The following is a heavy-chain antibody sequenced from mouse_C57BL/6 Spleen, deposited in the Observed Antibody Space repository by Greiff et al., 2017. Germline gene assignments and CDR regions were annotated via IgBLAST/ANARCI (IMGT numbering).Heavy chain of an antibody. CDR1: GYSFTGYY. J-gene: IGHJ4*01. Sequence: EVQLQQSGPELVKPGASVKISCKASGYSFTGYYMNWVKQSPEKSLEWIGEINPSTGGTTYNQKFKAKATLTVDKSSSTAYMQLKSLTSEDSAVYYCAPVTTVVADYYAMDDWGQGTSVTVSS. D-gene: IGHD1-1*01. CDR2: INPSTGGT. CDR3: APVTTVVADYYAMDD. V-gene: IGHV1-42*01.